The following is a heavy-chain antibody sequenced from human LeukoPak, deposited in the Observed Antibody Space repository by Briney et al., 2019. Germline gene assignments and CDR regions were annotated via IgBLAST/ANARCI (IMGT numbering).Heavy chain of an antibody. J-gene: IGHJ6*03. CDR1: GGSISSYY. Sequence: SETLSLTCTVSGGSISSYYWSWIRQPAGKGLEWIGRIYTSGSTNYNPSLKSRVTMSVDTSKNQFSLKLSSVTAADTAVYYCARGPTFRAFDYYYYMDVWGKGTTVTVSS. D-gene: IGHD3-3*02. CDR3: ARGPTFRAFDYYYYMDV. V-gene: IGHV4-4*07. CDR2: IYTSGST.